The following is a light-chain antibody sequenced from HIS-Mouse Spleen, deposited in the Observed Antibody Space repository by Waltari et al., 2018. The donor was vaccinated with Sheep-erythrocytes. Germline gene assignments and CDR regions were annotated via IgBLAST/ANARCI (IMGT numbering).Light chain of an antibody. CDR2: DVS. V-gene: IGLV2-11*01. Sequence: QSALTQPRSVSGSPGQSVTISCTGTSSDVGGYTYVPWYQQHLGKAPKLMSYDVSKRPSGVPDRFAGSKSGNTASLTISGLQAEDEADYYCCSYAGSYNHVFATGTKVTVL. J-gene: IGLJ1*01. CDR1: SSDVGGYTY. CDR3: CSYAGSYNHV.